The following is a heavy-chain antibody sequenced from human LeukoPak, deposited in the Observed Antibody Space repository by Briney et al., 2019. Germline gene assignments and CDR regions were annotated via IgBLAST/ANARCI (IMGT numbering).Heavy chain of an antibody. V-gene: IGHV3-30*18. J-gene: IGHJ4*02. Sequence: GGSLRLSCAASGFTFSTFGMHWVRQAPGKGPEWVAVISYDGRKNYYADSVKGRFTISRDNSKNTLYLQMNSLRTEDTAVYYCAKEMDGSGRSQFDYWGQGTLVTVSS. CDR2: ISYDGRKN. D-gene: IGHD6-19*01. CDR1: GFTFSTFG. CDR3: AKEMDGSGRSQFDY.